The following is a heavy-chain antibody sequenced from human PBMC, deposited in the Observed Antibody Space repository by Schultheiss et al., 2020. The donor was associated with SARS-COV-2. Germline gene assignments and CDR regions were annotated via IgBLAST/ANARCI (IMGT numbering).Heavy chain of an antibody. V-gene: IGHV3-33*01. D-gene: IGHD4-17*01. CDR3: ARGVYGDYFDY. Sequence: GGSLRPSCAASGFTFSSYGMHWVRQAPGKGLEWVAVIWYDGSNKYYADSVKGRFTISRDNSKNTLYLQMNSLRAEDTAVYYCARGVYGDYFDYWGQGTLVTVSS. J-gene: IGHJ4*02. CDR1: GFTFSSYG. CDR2: IWYDGSNK.